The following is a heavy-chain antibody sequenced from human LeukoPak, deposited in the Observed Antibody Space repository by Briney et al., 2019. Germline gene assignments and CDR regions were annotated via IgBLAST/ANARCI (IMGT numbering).Heavy chain of an antibody. CDR3: AREARYGSGRLNDAFDI. D-gene: IGHD3-10*01. V-gene: IGHV3-11*04. Sequence: GGSLRLSCAASGFTFSDYYMNWIRQAPGKGLEWVSYITSSGSTIYYADSVKGRFTISRDNAKNSLYLQMNSLRAEDTAVYYCAREARYGSGRLNDAFDIWGQGTMVSVSS. J-gene: IGHJ3*02. CDR1: GFTFSDYY. CDR2: ITSSGSTI.